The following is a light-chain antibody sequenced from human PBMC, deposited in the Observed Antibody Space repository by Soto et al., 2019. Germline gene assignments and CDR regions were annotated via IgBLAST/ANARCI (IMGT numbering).Light chain of an antibody. Sequence: EIVMTQSPATLFVSPGERATLSCRASQSVSSNIAWYQQTPGQAPRLLIYGASTRATGIPARFSGSGSGTEFTLTISSLQSEDFAVYYCQQYNNWPPLTFGGGTKVGIK. CDR3: QQYNNWPPLT. J-gene: IGKJ4*01. V-gene: IGKV3-15*01. CDR1: QSVSSN. CDR2: GAS.